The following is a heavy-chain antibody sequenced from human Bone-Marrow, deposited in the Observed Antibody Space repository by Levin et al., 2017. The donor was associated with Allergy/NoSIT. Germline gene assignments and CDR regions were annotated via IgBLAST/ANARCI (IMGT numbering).Heavy chain of an antibody. CDR2: TGISSGYI. Sequence: GGSLRLSCAASGLTFSTYSMTWLRQAPGKGLEWVSSTGISSGYIHYADSVKGRFTVSRGNAKSSLYLQMNSLRVEDAAVYDCARDAGRTTMFGEVDVWGKGTTVTVSS. CDR1: GLTFSTYS. V-gene: IGHV3-21*01. J-gene: IGHJ6*04. CDR3: ARDAGRTTMFGEVDV. D-gene: IGHD3-10*02.